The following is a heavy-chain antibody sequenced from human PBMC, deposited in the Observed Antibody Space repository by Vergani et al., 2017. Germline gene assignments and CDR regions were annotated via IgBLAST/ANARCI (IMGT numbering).Heavy chain of an antibody. Sequence: QVQLQESGPGLVKPSQTLSLTCTVSGASINNDFYYWHWIRQPAGKGLEWIGRIYVSGITDYNSSLQSRVSMSVDTSKNQFSLTLTSVTAADTAVYYCASKRGASRAAYCHSYDFWGPGTLVGVSS. V-gene: IGHV4-61*02. CDR3: ASKRGASRAAYCHSYDF. CDR2: IYVSGIT. D-gene: IGHD2-15*01. J-gene: IGHJ4*02. CDR1: GASINNDFYY.